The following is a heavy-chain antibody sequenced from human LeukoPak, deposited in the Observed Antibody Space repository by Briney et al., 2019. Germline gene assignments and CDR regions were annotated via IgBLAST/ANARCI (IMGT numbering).Heavy chain of an antibody. V-gene: IGHV1-46*01. J-gene: IGHJ5*02. CDR3: ARDNSVGNNAWWFDP. CDR2: INPSGGNT. D-gene: IGHD1-26*01. CDR1: GYTFTSYY. Sequence: ASVKVSCKASGYTFTSYYMHWVRQAPGQGLEWMGIINPSGGNTNYAQKFQGRVTMTRDMSTSTDYMELSSLRFEDTAVYYCARDNSVGNNAWWFDPWGQGTLVTVSS.